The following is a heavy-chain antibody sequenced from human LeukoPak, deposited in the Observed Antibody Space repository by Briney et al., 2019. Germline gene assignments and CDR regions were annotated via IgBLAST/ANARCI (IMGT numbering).Heavy chain of an antibody. D-gene: IGHD4-23*01. CDR1: GFTFSSYE. J-gene: IGHJ4*02. CDR2: ISSSGSTI. V-gene: IGHV3-48*03. CDR3: ARDYGGSSPLDY. Sequence: PGGSLRLSCAASGFTFSSYEFHWVRQAPGKGLEWVSYISSSGSTIYYADSVKGRFTISRDNAKNSLYLQMNSLRAEDTAVYYCARDYGGSSPLDYWGQGTLVTVSS.